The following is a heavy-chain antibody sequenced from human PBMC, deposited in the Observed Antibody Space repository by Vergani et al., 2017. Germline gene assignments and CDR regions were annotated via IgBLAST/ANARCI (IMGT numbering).Heavy chain of an antibody. D-gene: IGHD2-2*01. CDR3: ARDPDCSSTSCHDAIAVALGNYYGMDV. CDR2: IKPSGGHT. Sequence: QVQVVQSGAAVKKSGASVKVSCKTSGYTFSNYYMHWVRQAPGQGLEWMGIIKPSGGHTNYAQKFQGRVTMTRETSTSTVYMELSSLRSEDTAVYYCARDPDCSSTSCHDAIAVALGNYYGMDVWGQGTTVTVSS. V-gene: IGHV1-46*01. J-gene: IGHJ6*02. CDR1: GYTFSNYY.